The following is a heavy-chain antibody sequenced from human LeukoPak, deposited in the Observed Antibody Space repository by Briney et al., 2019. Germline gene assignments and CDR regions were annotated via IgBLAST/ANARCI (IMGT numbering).Heavy chain of an antibody. CDR1: GGSISSYY. CDR3: ARAVGSGSFQTYYYYMDV. CDR2: IYTSGST. J-gene: IGHJ6*03. V-gene: IGHV4-4*07. Sequence: SETLSLTCTVSGGSISSYYWSWIRQPAGKGLEWIGRIYTSGSTNYNPSLKSRVTMSVDTSKNQFSLKLSFVTAADTAVYYCARAVGSGSFQTYYYYMDVWGKGTTVTISS. D-gene: IGHD3-10*01.